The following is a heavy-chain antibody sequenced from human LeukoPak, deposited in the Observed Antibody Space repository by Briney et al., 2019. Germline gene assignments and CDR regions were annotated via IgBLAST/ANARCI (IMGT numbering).Heavy chain of an antibody. Sequence: SVKVSCKASGGTFSSYAISWVRQAPGQGLEWMGGIIPIFGTANYAQKFQGRVTITADKSTSTAYMELSSLRSEDTAVYYCARSQIPLGTWYFDLWGRGTLVTVSS. V-gene: IGHV1-69*06. J-gene: IGHJ2*01. CDR2: IIPIFGTA. D-gene: IGHD1-14*01. CDR1: GGTFSSYA. CDR3: ARSQIPLGTWYFDL.